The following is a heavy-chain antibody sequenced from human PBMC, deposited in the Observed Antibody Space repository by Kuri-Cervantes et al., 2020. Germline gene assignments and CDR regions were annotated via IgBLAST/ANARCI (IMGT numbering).Heavy chain of an antibody. J-gene: IGHJ6*03. Sequence: SVKVSCKASGYTFTYRYLHWVRQAPGQALEWMGWITPFNGNTNYAQKFQDRVTITRDRSMSTAYMELSSLRSEDTAMYYCATCLDDSSGSYYMDVWGKGTTVTVSS. V-gene: IGHV1-45*02. CDR3: ATCLDDSSGSYYMDV. CDR1: GYTFTYRY. CDR2: ITPFNGNT. D-gene: IGHD3-22*01.